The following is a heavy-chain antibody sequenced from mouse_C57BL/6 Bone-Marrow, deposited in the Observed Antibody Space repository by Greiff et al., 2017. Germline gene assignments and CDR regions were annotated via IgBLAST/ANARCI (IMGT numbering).Heavy chain of an antibody. CDR3: ASLGRYFDV. Sequence: EVKLMESGGDLVKPGGSLKLSCAASGFTFSSYGMSWVRQTPDKRLEWVATISSGGSYTYYPDSVKGRFTISRDNAKNTLYLQMSSMKSEDTAMYYCASLGRYFDVWGTGTTVTVSS. CDR1: GFTFSSYG. J-gene: IGHJ1*03. V-gene: IGHV5-6*01. CDR2: ISSGGSYT. D-gene: IGHD3-1*01.